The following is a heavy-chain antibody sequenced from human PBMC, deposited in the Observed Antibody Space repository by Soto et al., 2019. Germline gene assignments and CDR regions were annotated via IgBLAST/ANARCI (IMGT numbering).Heavy chain of an antibody. D-gene: IGHD2-2*01. CDR3: ARGEFGVRYCSRTSSFCAFDV. V-gene: IGHV4-34*01. CDR2: INHRGST. Sequence: QVQLQEWGAGLLKPSETLSLTCAVYGGSLSGNYWSWIRQTPGKGLEWIAEINHRGSTNYNPSLKSRVTISVDTSKNQFSLKLNSVTAADTSLYYCARGEFGVRYCSRTSSFCAFDVWGQGTTVTVSS. CDR1: GGSLSGNY. J-gene: IGHJ3*01.